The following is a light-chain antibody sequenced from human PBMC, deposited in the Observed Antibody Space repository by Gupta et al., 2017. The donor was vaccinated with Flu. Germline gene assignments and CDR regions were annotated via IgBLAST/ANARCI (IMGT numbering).Light chain of an antibody. CDR3: QVWDINTNHWV. CDR2: DDV. V-gene: IGLV3-21*02. J-gene: IGLJ3*02. Sequence: SSVLTQPPSVSMAPGQTARITCGGDNLGSKSVHWYQQRPGQAPVLVVYDDVDRPSGIPARFSGSNSGSTATLTISGVEAGDEADYYCQVWDINTNHWVFGGGTKLTVL. CDR1: NLGSKS.